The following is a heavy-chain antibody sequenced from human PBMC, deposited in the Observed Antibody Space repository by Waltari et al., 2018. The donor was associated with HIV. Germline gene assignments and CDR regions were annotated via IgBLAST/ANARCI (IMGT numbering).Heavy chain of an antibody. CDR3: AKLWFGDLGAGF. D-gene: IGHD3-10*01. CDR1: RFTFTKYA. Sequence: EGQLLESGGGLVQPGGSLRLSCAASRFTFTKYAMSWVRQAPGKGLEWVSGISGSGGTTHYADSVKGRFTISRDNSKSTLYLEMNSLRAEDTAIYYCAKLWFGDLGAGFWGRGTLVTVSS. CDR2: ISGSGGTT. J-gene: IGHJ4*02. V-gene: IGHV3-23*01.